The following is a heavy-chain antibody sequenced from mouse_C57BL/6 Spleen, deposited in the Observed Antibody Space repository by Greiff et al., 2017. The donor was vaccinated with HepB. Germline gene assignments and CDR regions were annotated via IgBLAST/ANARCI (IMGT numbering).Heavy chain of an antibody. CDR2: IRLKSDNYAT. Sequence: EVKLQESGGGLVQPGGSMKLSCVASGFTFSNYWMNWVRQSPEKGLEWVAQIRLKSDNYATHYAESVKGRFTISRDDSKSSVYLQMNNLRAEDTGIYYCTAGSSYHYFDYWGQGTTLTVSS. D-gene: IGHD1-1*01. CDR3: TAGSSYHYFDY. CDR1: GFTFSNYW. J-gene: IGHJ2*01. V-gene: IGHV6-3*01.